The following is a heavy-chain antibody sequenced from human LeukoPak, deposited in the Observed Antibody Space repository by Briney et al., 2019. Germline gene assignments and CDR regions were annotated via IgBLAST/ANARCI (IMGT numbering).Heavy chain of an antibody. CDR2: TYYSGST. CDR1: GGSTNNYY. V-gene: IGHV4-59*08. Sequence: SETLSLTCIVSGGSTNNYYWSWIRQPPGKGLEWIGYTYYSGSTDYNPSPKSRATISVDTSNNQFSLKLTSVTSADTAVYYCARSFRHYYYYMDVWRQGTTVTVSS. CDR3: ARSFRHYYYYMDV. J-gene: IGHJ6*03.